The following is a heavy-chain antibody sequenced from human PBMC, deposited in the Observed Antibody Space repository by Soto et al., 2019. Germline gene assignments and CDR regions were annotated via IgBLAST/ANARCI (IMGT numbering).Heavy chain of an antibody. V-gene: IGHV4-34*01. CDR1: GGSFSGYY. J-gene: IGHJ5*02. CDR3: ARVRDWFDP. D-gene: IGHD3-3*01. Sequence: QVQLQQWGAGLLKPSETLSLTCAVYGGSFSGYYWNWIRQPPGKGLEWIGEIDHSGYTNYNPSLKSRATKSVDTSKSQFSLRLTSWTAADTAAYYCARVRDWFDPWGQGPLVPVSS. CDR2: IDHSGYT.